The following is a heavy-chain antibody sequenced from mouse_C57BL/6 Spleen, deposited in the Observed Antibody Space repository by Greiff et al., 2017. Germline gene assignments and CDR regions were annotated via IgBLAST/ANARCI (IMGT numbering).Heavy chain of an antibody. CDR2: IHPNSGST. CDR1: GYTFTSYW. V-gene: IGHV1-64*01. D-gene: IGHD1-1*01. Sequence: VQLQQPGAELVKPGASVKLSCKASGYTFTSYWMHWVKQRPGQGLEWIGMIHPNSGSTNNNEKFKSKGTLTGDKSSGTSYRQLSSLTSEVSAVYYCARFDYYGSSRYFDVWGTGTTVTVSS. J-gene: IGHJ1*03. CDR3: ARFDYYGSSRYFDV.